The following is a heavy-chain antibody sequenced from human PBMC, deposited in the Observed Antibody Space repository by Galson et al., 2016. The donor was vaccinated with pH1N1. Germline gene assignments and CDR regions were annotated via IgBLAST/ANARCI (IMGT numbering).Heavy chain of an antibody. CDR3: ARAIAQGDSY. CDR2: INNRGSSI. V-gene: IGHV3-48*01. D-gene: IGHD2-21*01. J-gene: IGHJ4*02. Sequence: SLRLSCAASGFSISDYSMNWVRQAPGKGLEWVSYINNRGSSIYYADSVEGRFTISRDNAKNSLFLQMNSLRAEDTAIYYCARAIAQGDSYWGQGTLVTVSS. CDR1: GFSISDYS.